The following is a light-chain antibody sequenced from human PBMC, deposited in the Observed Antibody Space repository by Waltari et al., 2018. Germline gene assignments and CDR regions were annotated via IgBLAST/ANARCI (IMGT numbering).Light chain of an antibody. Sequence: EIVLTQSPATLSLSAWERATLSCRASQRVSSCLAWYQQKPGQAPRLLIYDASNRATGSPARFRGSGSGTDVTLTIRSLEPEDFAVYYCEQRSNWPSFGGGTKVEIK. J-gene: IGKJ4*01. CDR2: DAS. V-gene: IGKV3-11*01. CDR3: EQRSNWPS. CDR1: QRVSSC.